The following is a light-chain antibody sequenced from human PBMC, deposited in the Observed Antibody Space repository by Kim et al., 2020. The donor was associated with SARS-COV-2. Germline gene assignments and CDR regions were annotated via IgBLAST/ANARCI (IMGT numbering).Light chain of an antibody. CDR2: DDR. Sequence: ARGTTERISCGGNKWGSKSVHCYRQKPGQAPLLVVSDDRDRPRGIAERFSGSNSGNTATVTISRVEAEDEADYYCQVWDSSSDHVVFGGGTQLTVL. CDR3: QVWDSSSDHVV. CDR1: KWGSKS. J-gene: IGLJ2*01. V-gene: IGLV3-21*03.